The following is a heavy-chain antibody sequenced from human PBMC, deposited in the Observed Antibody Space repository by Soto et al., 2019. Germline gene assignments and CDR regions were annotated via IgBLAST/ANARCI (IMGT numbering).Heavy chain of an antibody. Sequence: GWSLRLSCAASGFTFSDAWMSWVRQAPGKGLDWVGRIKSKSDGGTTEYAAPVRGRFTISRDDSKNTLYLQMNSLKTEDTAVYYRTKDLSGTALRVAYTGDFTRWCPGTAVTVS. D-gene: IGHD3-16*01. CDR2: IKSKSDGGTT. J-gene: IGHJ1*01. CDR1: GFTFSDAW. CDR3: TKDLSGTALRVAYTGDFTR. V-gene: IGHV3-15*01.